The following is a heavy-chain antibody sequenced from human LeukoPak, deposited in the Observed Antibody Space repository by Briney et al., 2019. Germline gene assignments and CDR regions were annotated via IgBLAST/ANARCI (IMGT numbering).Heavy chain of an antibody. J-gene: IGHJ4*02. CDR2: IFTGDSDT. Sequence: GESLKISCKGSGYSFTSYWIGWVRQMPGKGLEWMEIIFTGDSDTRDSPSFQGQITISADKSISTAYLQWSSLKASDTSMYYCARRSVAGSFDYWGQGTLVSVSS. D-gene: IGHD6-19*01. V-gene: IGHV5-51*01. CDR3: ARRSVAGSFDY. CDR1: GYSFTSYW.